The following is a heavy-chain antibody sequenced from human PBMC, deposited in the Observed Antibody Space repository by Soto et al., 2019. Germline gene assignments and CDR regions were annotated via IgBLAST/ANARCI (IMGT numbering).Heavy chain of an antibody. J-gene: IGHJ4*02. CDR3: ARHLDLIQLWITYYFDY. V-gene: IGHV4-39*01. CDR2: IYYSGST. CDR1: GGSISSNRYY. D-gene: IGHD5-18*01. Sequence: SGTLSLTCTVSGGSISSNRYYWGWIRQPPGKGLGWIGSIYYSGSTYYNPSLKSRVTISVDTSKNQFSLKLSSVTAADTAVYYCARHLDLIQLWITYYFDYWGQGTLVTVSS.